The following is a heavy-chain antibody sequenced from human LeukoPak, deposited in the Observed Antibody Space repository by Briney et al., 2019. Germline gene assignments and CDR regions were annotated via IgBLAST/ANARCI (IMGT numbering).Heavy chain of an antibody. CDR1: GYTFTGYY. CDR2: INPNSGGT. CDR3: ARVGGFYCSGGSCYFDY. D-gene: IGHD2-15*01. J-gene: IGHJ4*02. V-gene: IGHV1-2*02. Sequence: ASVKVSCKASGYTFTGYYMHWVRQAPGQGLEWMGWINPNSGGTNYAQKFQGRVTMTRDTSISTAYMELSRLRSDDTAVYYCARVGGFYCSGGSCYFDYWGQGTLVTVSS.